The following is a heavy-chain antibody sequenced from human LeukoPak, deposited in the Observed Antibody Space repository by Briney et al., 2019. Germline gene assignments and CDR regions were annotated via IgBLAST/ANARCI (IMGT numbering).Heavy chain of an antibody. CDR3: AREGLIQSGDIDY. V-gene: IGHV4-30-4*08. CDR2: IYYSGST. CDR1: GGSISSGDYY. Sequence: SETLSLTCTVSGGSISSGDYYWSWIRQPPGKGLEWIGYIYYSGSTYYNPSLKSRVTISVDTSKNQFSLKLSSVTAADTAVYYCAREGLIQSGDIDYWGQGTLVTVSS. D-gene: IGHD3-10*01. J-gene: IGHJ4*02.